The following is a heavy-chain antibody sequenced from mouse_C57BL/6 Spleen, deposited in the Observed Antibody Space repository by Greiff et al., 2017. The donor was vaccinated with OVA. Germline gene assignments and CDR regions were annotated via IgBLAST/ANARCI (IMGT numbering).Heavy chain of an antibody. D-gene: IGHD1-1*01. J-gene: IGHJ2*01. V-gene: IGHV1-59*01. Sequence: VQLQQPGAELVRPGTSVKLSCKASGYTFTSYWMHWVKQRPGQGLEWIGVIDPSDSYTNYNQKFKGKATLTVDTSSSTAYMQLSSLTSEDSAVYYCARGNYGSSQYYFDYWGQGTTLTVSS. CDR2: IDPSDSYT. CDR1: GYTFTSYW. CDR3: ARGNYGSSQYYFDY.